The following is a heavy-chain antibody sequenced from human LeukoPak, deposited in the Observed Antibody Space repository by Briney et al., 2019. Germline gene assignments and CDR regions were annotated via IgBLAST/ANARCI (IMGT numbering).Heavy chain of an antibody. CDR1: GFTFRTYA. CDR3: ARDKLVYASYFDF. V-gene: IGHV3-23*01. Sequence: PGGSLRLSCAASGFTFRTYAMSWVRQAPGNGLEWVSAIGSDGKTYYADSVKGRFTISRDNAKNSLYLQMNSLRAEDTAVYYCARDKLVYASYFDFWGQGNLVTVSS. CDR2: IGSDGKT. D-gene: IGHD2-8*01. J-gene: IGHJ4*02.